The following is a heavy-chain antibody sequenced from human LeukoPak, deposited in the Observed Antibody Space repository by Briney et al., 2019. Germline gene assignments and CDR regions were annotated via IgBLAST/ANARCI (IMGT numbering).Heavy chain of an antibody. V-gene: IGHV3-7*01. J-gene: IGHJ4*02. CDR2: IKQDGSEK. CDR1: GFTSSSYW. Sequence: PGGSLRLSCAASGFTSSSYWMSWVRQAPGKGLEWVANIKQDGSEKYYVDSVKGRFTISRDNAKNSLYLQMNSLRAEDTAVYYCARRIPMWELFDYWGQGTLVTVSS. D-gene: IGHD1-26*01. CDR3: ARRIPMWELFDY.